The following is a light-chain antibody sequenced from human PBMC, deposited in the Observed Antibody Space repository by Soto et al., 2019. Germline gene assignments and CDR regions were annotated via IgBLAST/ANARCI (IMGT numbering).Light chain of an antibody. Sequence: QSDLTQPAYVSGSPGQAITISYTGTISYFCGYKYVSWYQQHPVKAPKLIIYEVSNRPSGVSNRFSGSKSGNTASLTISGLQAEDETDYYCNSFTSSSTYVLGPGTKVNVL. CDR1: ISYFCGYKY. CDR3: NSFTSSSTYV. J-gene: IGLJ1*01. V-gene: IGLV2-14*01. CDR2: EVS.